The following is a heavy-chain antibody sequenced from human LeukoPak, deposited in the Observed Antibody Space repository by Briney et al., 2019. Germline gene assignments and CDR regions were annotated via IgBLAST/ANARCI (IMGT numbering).Heavy chain of an antibody. Sequence: SVKVSCKASGGTFSSYAISWVRQAPGQGLGWMGRIIPIFGTANYAQKFQGRVTITTNESTSTAYMELSSLRSEDTAVYYCAREPRVRFLEWPLDYWGQGTLVTVSS. D-gene: IGHD3-3*01. CDR3: AREPRVRFLEWPLDY. CDR1: GGTFSSYA. J-gene: IGHJ4*02. CDR2: IIPIFGTA. V-gene: IGHV1-69*05.